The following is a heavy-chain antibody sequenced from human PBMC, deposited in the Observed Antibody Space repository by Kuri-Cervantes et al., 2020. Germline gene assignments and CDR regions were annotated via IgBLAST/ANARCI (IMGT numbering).Heavy chain of an antibody. CDR2: ISAYNGNT. V-gene: IGHV1-18*01. J-gene: IGHJ3*02. D-gene: IGHD6-13*01. CDR3: ARDGLGAAASLAFDI. Sequence: ASVKVSCKASGYTFTSYGISWVRQAPGQGLEWMGWISAYNGNTNYAQKLQGRVNMTTDTSTSTAYMELRSLRSDDTAVYYCARDGLGAAASLAFDIWGQGTMVTVSS. CDR1: GYTFTSYG.